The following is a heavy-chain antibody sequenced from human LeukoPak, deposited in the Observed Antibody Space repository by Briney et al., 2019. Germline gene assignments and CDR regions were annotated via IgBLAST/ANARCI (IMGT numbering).Heavy chain of an antibody. Sequence: SETLSLTCTVSGGSISSYYWSWIRQPPGKGLEWIGYIYYSGSTNYNPSLKSRVTISVDTSKNQFSLKLSSVTAADTAVYYCARRGVVVITTRYNWFDPWGQGTLVTVSS. D-gene: IGHD3-22*01. CDR1: GGSISSYY. CDR2: IYYSGST. J-gene: IGHJ5*02. CDR3: ARRGVVVITTRYNWFDP. V-gene: IGHV4-59*12.